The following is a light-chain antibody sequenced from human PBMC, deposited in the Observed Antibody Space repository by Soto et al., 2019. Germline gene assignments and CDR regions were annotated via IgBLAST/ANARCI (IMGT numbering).Light chain of an antibody. CDR2: SNN. CDR3: AAWDDSLSGHNYV. Sequence: QSVLTQPPSASGTPGQRVTISCSGSSSNIGSNYVYWYQQLPGTAPKLLIYSNNQRPSGVPDRFSGSKSGTSASLAISGLRSEDEADYYCAAWDDSLSGHNYVFGNGTKLTV. J-gene: IGLJ1*01. V-gene: IGLV1-47*02. CDR1: SSNIGSNY.